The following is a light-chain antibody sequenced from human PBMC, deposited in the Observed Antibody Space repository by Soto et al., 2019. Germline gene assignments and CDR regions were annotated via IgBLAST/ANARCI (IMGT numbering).Light chain of an antibody. CDR3: QQYNNWFSIT. CDR1: QSVYNN. V-gene: IGKV3-15*01. CDR2: GAS. J-gene: IGKJ5*01. Sequence: EIVMTQSPATLSVSPGETATLSCRASQSVYNNLAWYQQRPGQAPRLLIHGASTRATGVPARFSGSGSGTEFTLTISSLQSEDFGVYYCQQYNNWFSITFGQGTRLEIK.